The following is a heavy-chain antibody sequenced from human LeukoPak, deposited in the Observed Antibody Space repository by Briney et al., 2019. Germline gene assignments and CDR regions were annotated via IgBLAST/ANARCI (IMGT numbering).Heavy chain of an antibody. D-gene: IGHD3-22*01. J-gene: IGHJ2*01. CDR2: THYTGIA. Sequence: SETLSLTCTVSGDSITSYGYSWSWIRQSPGKGLEWIGYTHYTGIAHYNPSLKGRVTISVDKSKNQFSLELTSVTAADSAVYFCAREPYYYDSDGDYAVGYFDLWGRGTLVAVTS. V-gene: IGHV4-30-2*06. CDR3: AREPYYYDSDGDYAVGYFDL. CDR1: GDSITSYGYS.